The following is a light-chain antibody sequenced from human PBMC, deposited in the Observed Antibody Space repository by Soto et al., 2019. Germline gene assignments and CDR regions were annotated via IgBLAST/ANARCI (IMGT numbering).Light chain of an antibody. J-gene: IGKJ2*01. V-gene: IGKV3-15*01. CDR3: QQYNKWPPYT. Sequence: EIVMTQSPATLTVSPGERATLSCRASQSLNNNLAWYQQKPGQAPRLLIYGASTRATGIPARFSGSGSGTEFTLTINSLQSEDFAVYYCQQYNKWPPYTFGQGTKLEI. CDR2: GAS. CDR1: QSLNNN.